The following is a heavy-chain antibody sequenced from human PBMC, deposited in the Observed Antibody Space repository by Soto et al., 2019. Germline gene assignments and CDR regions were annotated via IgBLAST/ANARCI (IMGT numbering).Heavy chain of an antibody. V-gene: IGHV1-58*02. D-gene: IGHD3-16*02. CDR2: IVVGSGNT. CDR3: AARGALYDYIWGSYRSGDAFDI. Sequence: ASVKVSCKASGFTFTSSAMQWVRQARGQRLEWIGWIVVGSGNTNYAQKFQERVTITRDMSTSTAYMELGSLRSEDTAVYYCAARGALYDYIWGSYRSGDAFDIWGQGTMVTVSS. J-gene: IGHJ3*02. CDR1: GFTFTSSA.